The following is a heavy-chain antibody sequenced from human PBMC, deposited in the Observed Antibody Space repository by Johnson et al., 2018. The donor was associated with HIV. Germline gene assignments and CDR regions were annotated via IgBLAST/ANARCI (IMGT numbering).Heavy chain of an antibody. V-gene: IGHV3-20*04. J-gene: IGHJ3*02. D-gene: IGHD6-13*01. Sequence: VQLVESGGGVVRPGGSLRLSCAASGFTFDDYDMSWVRQPPGKGLEWVSGINWNGGGTTYADSMKGRFTISRDNAKNTLYLQMNSLRAEDTAVYYCAKGSQLAHAFDIWGQGTMVTVSS. CDR3: AKGSQLAHAFDI. CDR2: INWNGGGT. CDR1: GFTFDDYD.